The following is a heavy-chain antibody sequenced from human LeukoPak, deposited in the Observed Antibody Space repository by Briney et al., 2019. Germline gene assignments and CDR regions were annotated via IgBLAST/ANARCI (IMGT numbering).Heavy chain of an antibody. Sequence: PGGSLRLSCAASGFTVSSNYISWVRQAPRKGLEWVSVIYSGGSTYYADSVKGRCTSSRDHSKNTLYLQMSSLRAEDTGVYYCARDGYYGSGSMDVWGKGTTVTISS. CDR3: ARDGYYGSGSMDV. CDR2: IYSGGST. V-gene: IGHV3-66*01. D-gene: IGHD3-10*01. CDR1: GFTVSSNY. J-gene: IGHJ6*04.